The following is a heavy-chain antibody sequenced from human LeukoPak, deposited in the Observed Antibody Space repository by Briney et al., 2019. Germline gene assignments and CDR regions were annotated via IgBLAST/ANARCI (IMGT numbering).Heavy chain of an antibody. CDR2: FDPEDGET. V-gene: IGHV1-24*01. CDR3: VTGQADSSGYYYPSFDY. CDR1: GYTLTESS. J-gene: IGHJ4*02. D-gene: IGHD3-22*01. Sequence: ASVKVSCKVSGYTLTESSMHWVRQAPGKGLEWMGGFDPEDGETIYAQKFQGRVTMTEDTSTDTAYMELSSLRSEDTAVYYCVTGQADSSGYYYPSFDYWGQGTLVTVSS.